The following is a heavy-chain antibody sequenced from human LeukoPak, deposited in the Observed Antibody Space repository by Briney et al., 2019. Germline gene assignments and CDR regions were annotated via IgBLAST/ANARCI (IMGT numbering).Heavy chain of an antibody. Sequence: SGGSLRLSCAASGFSFSTYGMFWVRQAPGKGLEWVGVVSYDGSKQYYADSVKGRFTISRDNSKNTLYLQMNSLRAEDTAVYYCPKEPLHGIAVAGPAGDAFDIWGQGTMVTVSS. CDR1: GFSFSTYG. J-gene: IGHJ3*02. CDR2: VSYDGSKQ. V-gene: IGHV3-33*06. D-gene: IGHD6-19*01. CDR3: PKEPLHGIAVAGPAGDAFDI.